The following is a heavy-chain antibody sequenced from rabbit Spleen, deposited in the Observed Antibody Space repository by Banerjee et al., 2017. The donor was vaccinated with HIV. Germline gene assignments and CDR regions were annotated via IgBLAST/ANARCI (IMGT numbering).Heavy chain of an antibody. CDR3: ARGSATMTLVITGYYLSL. Sequence: QEQLVESGGGLVQPEGSLTLTCTASGFSFSSSYNICWVRQVPGKGLERIACMYGGDSEILVYATWAKGRFTISKTSSTTVTLQMTSLTAADTATYFCARGSATMTLVITGYYLSLWGPGTLVTVS. CDR2: MYGGDSEIL. D-gene: IGHD2-1*01. J-gene: IGHJ4*01. CDR1: GFSFSSSYN. V-gene: IGHV1S45*01.